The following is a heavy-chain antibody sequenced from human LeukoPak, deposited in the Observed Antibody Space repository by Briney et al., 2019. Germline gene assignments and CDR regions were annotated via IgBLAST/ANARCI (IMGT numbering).Heavy chain of an antibody. CDR2: IKRDGNEQ. V-gene: IGHV3-7*01. D-gene: IGHD1-14*01. J-gene: IGHJ4*02. CDR3: ATGENHYGTFQY. CDR1: EFNFSTNW. Sequence: GGTLRLSCAAFEFNFSTNWTNWVRQAPGKGLEWVANIKRDGNEQWYVDSVKGRFTISRDNAKNSLYLQMNSLRAEDTAAYYCATGENHYGTFQYWGQGTLVTVSS.